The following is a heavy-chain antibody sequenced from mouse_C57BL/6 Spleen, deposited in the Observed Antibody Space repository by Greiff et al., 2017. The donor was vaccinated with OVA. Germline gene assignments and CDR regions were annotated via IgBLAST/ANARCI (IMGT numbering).Heavy chain of an antibody. CDR2: IDPEDGDT. CDR1: GFNIKDYY. V-gene: IGHV14-1*01. J-gene: IGHJ2*01. CDR3: TTQVYYGNYVDY. D-gene: IGHD2-1*01. Sequence: VQLQQSGAELVRPGASVKLSCTASGFNIKDYYMHWVKQRPEQGLEWIGRIDPEDGDTEYAPKFQGKATLTADTSSNTAYLQLSSLTSEDTAVYYCTTQVYYGNYVDYWGQGTTLTVSS.